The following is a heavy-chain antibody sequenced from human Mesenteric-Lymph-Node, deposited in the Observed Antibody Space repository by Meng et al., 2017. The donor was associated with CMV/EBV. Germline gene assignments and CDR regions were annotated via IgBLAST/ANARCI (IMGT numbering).Heavy chain of an antibody. Sequence: GGSLRLSCAASGFGSYGMHWVRQAPGNGLEWVGFVRFDGSKFYLDSVKGRFTISRDSSSNTVFLQMNSLRAEDTALYYCAKDGGLPGTIFFAFDMWGQGTRVTVSS. D-gene: IGHD3-9*01. V-gene: IGHV3-30*02. CDR1: GFGSYG. CDR2: VRFDGSK. J-gene: IGHJ3*02. CDR3: AKDGGLPGTIFFAFDM.